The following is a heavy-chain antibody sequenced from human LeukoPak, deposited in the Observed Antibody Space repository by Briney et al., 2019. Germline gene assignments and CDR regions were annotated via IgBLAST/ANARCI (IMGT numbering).Heavy chain of an antibody. D-gene: IGHD3-16*02. J-gene: IGHJ4*02. Sequence: KPGGSLRLSCAASGFTFSSYSMNWVRQAPGKGLEWVSSISSSSSYIYYADSVKGRFTISRDNAKNSLYLQMNSLRAEDTAVYYCARDPEAYDYVWGSYRYYDYWSQGTLVTVSS. CDR2: ISSSSSYI. V-gene: IGHV3-21*01. CDR3: ARDPEAYDYVWGSYRYYDY. CDR1: GFTFSSYS.